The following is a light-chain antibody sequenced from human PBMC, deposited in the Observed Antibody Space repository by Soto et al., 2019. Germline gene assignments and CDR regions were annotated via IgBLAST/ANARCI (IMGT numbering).Light chain of an antibody. J-gene: IGKJ2*01. V-gene: IGKV3-15*01. CDR3: QQYNNWPPYT. CDR2: GAS. CDR1: QSVSSN. Sequence: EIVMTQSPATLSVSPGERATLSCRASQSVSSNLAWYQQKPGQAPRLLIYGASTRAIGIPARFSGSGSRTEFTLTISSLQSEDFAVYYCQQYNNWPPYTFGQGTKLEIK.